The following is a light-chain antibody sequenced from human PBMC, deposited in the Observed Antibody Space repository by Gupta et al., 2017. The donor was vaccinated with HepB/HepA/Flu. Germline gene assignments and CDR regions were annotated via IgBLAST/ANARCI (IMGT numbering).Light chain of an antibody. CDR3: AAWDDSLTGYV. CDR1: RSNIGSNT. V-gene: IGLV1-44*01. Sequence: QSVLTQPPSASGTPGHRVTISCSGSRSNIGSNTVNWYQQFPGTAPKLLIYRNNQRPSGVPARFSGSKSGTSASLAISGLQSEDEADYYCAAWDDSLTGYVFGGGTKITVL. J-gene: IGLJ2*01. CDR2: RNN.